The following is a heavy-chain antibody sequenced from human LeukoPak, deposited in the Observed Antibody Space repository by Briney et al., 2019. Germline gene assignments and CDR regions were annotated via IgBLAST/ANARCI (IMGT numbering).Heavy chain of an antibody. CDR1: GFTFSTYA. D-gene: IGHD3-3*01. CDR3: AKTSRSNSAYDSPFDY. Sequence: QPGGSLRLSCAASGFTFSTYAMSWVRQAPGMGLEWVSAVRGSGSDTYYADSVKGRFTISRDNSQNTLSLQMNSLRAEDTAIYYCAKTSRSNSAYDSPFDYWGQGTQVTVSS. V-gene: IGHV3-23*01. CDR2: VRGSGSDT. J-gene: IGHJ4*02.